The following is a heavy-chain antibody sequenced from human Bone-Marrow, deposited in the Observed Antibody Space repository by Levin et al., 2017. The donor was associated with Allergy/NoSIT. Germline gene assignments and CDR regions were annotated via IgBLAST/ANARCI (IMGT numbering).Heavy chain of an antibody. D-gene: IGHD6-19*01. Sequence: QPGGSLRLSCAASGFTFSSYAMHWVRQAPGKGLEWVAVISYDGSNKYYADSVKGRFTISRDNSKNTLYLQMNSLRAEDTAVYYCARVREQWLVLGAFDIWGQGTMVTVSS. V-gene: IGHV3-30-3*01. CDR1: GFTFSSYA. CDR3: ARVREQWLVLGAFDI. J-gene: IGHJ3*02. CDR2: ISYDGSNK.